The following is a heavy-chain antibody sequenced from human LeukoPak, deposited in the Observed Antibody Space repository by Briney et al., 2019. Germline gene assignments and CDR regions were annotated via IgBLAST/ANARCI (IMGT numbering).Heavy chain of an antibody. Sequence: PSQTLSLTCAISGDSVSSNSVAWNWIRQSPSRGLEWLGRTYYRSKWYNDNAVSVKSRITINADTSKNQFSLQLNSVTPEDTAVYYCARGSKITGMDVWGQGTTVTVS. J-gene: IGHJ6*02. CDR2: TYYRSKWYN. D-gene: IGHD5/OR15-5a*01. CDR1: GDSVSSNSVA. V-gene: IGHV6-1*01. CDR3: ARGSKITGMDV.